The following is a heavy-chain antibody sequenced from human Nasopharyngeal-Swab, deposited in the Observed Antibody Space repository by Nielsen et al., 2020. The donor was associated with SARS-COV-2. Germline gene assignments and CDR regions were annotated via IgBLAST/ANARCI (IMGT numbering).Heavy chain of an antibody. J-gene: IGHJ4*02. V-gene: IGHV3-7*01. Sequence: VRQMPGKGLEWVANINPDGSVKFYVDSVKGRFTISRDNAKNSLYLQMNSLRAEDTAVYYCARDLNPSYSRAFDYWGRGTLVTVSS. D-gene: IGHD6-13*01. CDR2: INPDGSVK. CDR3: ARDLNPSYSRAFDY.